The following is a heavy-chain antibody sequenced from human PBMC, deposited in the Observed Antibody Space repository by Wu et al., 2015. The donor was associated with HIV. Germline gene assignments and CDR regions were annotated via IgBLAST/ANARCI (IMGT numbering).Heavy chain of an antibody. J-gene: IGHJ4*02. CDR3: ARTDIVAIPSGY. CDR1: GYTFTGYY. V-gene: IGHV1-18*04. CDR2: ISAYNGNT. Sequence: QVQLVQSGTEVKKLGASVKVSCKASGYTFTGYYMNWVRQAPGQGLEWMGWISAYNGNTNYAQKLQGRVTMTTDTSTTTAYMDLRSLRSDDTAVYYCARTDIVAIPSGYWGQGTLVTVSS. D-gene: IGHD5-12*01.